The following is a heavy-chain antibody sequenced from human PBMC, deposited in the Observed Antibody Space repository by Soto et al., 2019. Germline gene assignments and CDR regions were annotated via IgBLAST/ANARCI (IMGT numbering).Heavy chain of an antibody. CDR3: AIATGTYSSWLYYYYYGMDV. V-gene: IGHV4-30-4*01. CDR1: GGSISSGDYY. D-gene: IGHD6-13*01. Sequence: SETLSLTCTVSGGSISSGDYYWSWIRQPPGKGQEWIGYIYYSGSTYYNPSLKSRVTISVDTSKNQFSLKLSSVTAADTAVYYCAIATGTYSSWLYYYYYGMDVWGQGTTVTVSS. J-gene: IGHJ6*02. CDR2: IYYSGST.